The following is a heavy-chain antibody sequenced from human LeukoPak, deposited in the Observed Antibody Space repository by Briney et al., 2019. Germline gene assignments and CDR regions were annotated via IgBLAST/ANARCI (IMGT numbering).Heavy chain of an antibody. CDR3: AKVLYGSGSYLSY. V-gene: IGHV3-23*01. J-gene: IGHJ4*02. D-gene: IGHD3-10*01. CDR2: ISGSGGST. Sequence: PGGSLKLSCAASGFTFSSYAMSWVRQAPGKGLGWVSAISGSGGSTYYADSVKGRFTISRDNSKNTLYLQMNSLRAEDTAVYYCAKVLYGSGSYLSYWGQGTLVTVSS. CDR1: GFTFSSYA.